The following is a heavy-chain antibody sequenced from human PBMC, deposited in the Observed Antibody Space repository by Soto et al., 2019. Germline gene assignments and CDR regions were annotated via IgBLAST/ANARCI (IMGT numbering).Heavy chain of an antibody. J-gene: IGHJ4*02. CDR1: GGSISSGGYY. CDR3: ARSKYSNYVPFDY. V-gene: IGHV4-31*03. D-gene: IGHD4-4*01. Sequence: QVQLQESGPGLVKPSQTLSLTCTVSGGSISSGGYYWSWIRQHPGKGLEWIGYIYYSGSTYYNPSLRRRVTISVDTSKNQFSLKLSSVTAADTAVYYCARSKYSNYVPFDYWGQGTLVTVSS. CDR2: IYYSGST.